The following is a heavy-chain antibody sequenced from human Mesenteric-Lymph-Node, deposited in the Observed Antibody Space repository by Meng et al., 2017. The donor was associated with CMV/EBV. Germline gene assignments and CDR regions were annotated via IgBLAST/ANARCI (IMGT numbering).Heavy chain of an antibody. J-gene: IGHJ4*02. D-gene: IGHD3-3*01. Sequence: SETLSLTCTVSGGSISSSSYYWGWIRQPPGKGLEWIGSIYYSGSTYYNPSLKSRVTISVDTSKNQFSLKLSSVTAADTAVYYCAKRTRIFGVVTLDYWGQGTLVTVSS. CDR2: IYYSGST. CDR3: AKRTRIFGVVTLDY. V-gene: IGHV4-39*07. CDR1: GGSISSSSYY.